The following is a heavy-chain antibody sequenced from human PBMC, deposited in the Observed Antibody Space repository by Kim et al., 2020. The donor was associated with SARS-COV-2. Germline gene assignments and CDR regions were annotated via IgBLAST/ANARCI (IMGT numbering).Heavy chain of an antibody. CDR3: ARVHDSGWFFDH. CDR2: FIPFLNII. V-gene: IGHV1-69*04. D-gene: IGHD6-19*01. CDR1: GGTFNSDG. Sequence: SVKVSCKASGGTFNSDGITWVRQAPGQGLDWMGTFIPFLNIINYGQNFRDRVTITADESTSTAYMDLRGLTSEDTAIYYCARVHDSGWFFDHWGQGAPVTVSS. J-gene: IGHJ4*02.